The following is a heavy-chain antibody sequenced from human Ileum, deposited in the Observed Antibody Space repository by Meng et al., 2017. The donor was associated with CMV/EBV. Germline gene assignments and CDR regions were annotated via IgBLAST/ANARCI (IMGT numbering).Heavy chain of an antibody. CDR2: ISGGSDSF. Sequence: GESLKISCAASGFTFSRYEMNWVRQAPGKGLEWVSYISGGSDSFYYADSVKGRFSISRDNAKNSLYLQMNSLRGEDTAVYYCAKDGPVVVVPADYWGQGTLVTVSS. CDR3: AKDGPVVVVPADY. V-gene: IGHV3-48*03. J-gene: IGHJ4*02. D-gene: IGHD2-2*01. CDR1: GFTFSRYE.